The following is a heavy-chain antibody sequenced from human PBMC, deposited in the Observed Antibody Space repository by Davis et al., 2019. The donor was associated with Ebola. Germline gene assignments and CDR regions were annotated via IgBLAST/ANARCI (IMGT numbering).Heavy chain of an antibody. CDR1: GYTFTSYD. V-gene: IGHV1-8*03. D-gene: IGHD5-18*01. J-gene: IGHJ5*02. CDR3: ARDHSYGYWPNWFDP. Sequence: ASVKVSCKASGYTFTSYDINWVRQASGQGLEWMGWMNPNSGNTGYAQKFQGRVTITRNTSISTAYMELSSLRSEDTAVYYCARDHSYGYWPNWFDPWGQGTLVTVSS. CDR2: MNPNSGNT.